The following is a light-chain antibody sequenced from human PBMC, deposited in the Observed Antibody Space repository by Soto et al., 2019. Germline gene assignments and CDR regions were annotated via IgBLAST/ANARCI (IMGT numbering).Light chain of an antibody. V-gene: IGLV2-14*01. Sequence: QSVLTQPASVSGSPGQSITISCTGTSSDVGGYNYVSWYQQHPGKAPKFIIYDVSNRPSGVSNRFSGSKSGNTASLTISGLQAEDEADYYCSSYTTGNTRQIVFGTGTKLTVL. CDR2: DVS. CDR3: SSYTTGNTRQIV. J-gene: IGLJ1*01. CDR1: SSDVGGYNY.